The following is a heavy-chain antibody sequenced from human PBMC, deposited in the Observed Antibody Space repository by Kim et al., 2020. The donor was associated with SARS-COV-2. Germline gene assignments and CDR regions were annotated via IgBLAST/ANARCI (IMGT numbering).Heavy chain of an antibody. V-gene: IGHV1-18*01. CDR1: GYTFTSYG. D-gene: IGHD3-9*01. CDR3: AREISGYFDWLLEGYYFDY. Sequence: ASVKVSCKASGYTFTSYGISWVRQAPGQGLEWMGWISAYNGNTNYAQKLQGRVTMTTDTSTSTAYMELRSLRSDDTAVYYCAREISGYFDWLLEGYYFDYWGQGTLVTVSS. CDR2: ISAYNGNT. J-gene: IGHJ4*02.